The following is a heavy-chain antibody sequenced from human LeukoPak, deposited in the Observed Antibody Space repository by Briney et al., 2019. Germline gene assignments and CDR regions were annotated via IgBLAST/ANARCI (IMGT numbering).Heavy chain of an antibody. V-gene: IGHV4-59*02. D-gene: IGHD7-27*01. CDR3: ARVTGPDAFDI. CDR2: IYYSGST. Sequence: SETLSLTCTVSGGSVSNKYWSWIRQPPGKGLEWIGYIYYSGSTNYNPSLKSRVTILVDTSKNQFSLKLSSVTAADTAVYFCARVTGPDAFDIWGQGTMVTVSS. J-gene: IGHJ3*02. CDR1: GGSVSNKY.